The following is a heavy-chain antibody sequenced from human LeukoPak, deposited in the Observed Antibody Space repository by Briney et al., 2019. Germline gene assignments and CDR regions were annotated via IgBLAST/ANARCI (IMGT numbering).Heavy chain of an antibody. CDR3: ASRGSTDY. D-gene: IGHD3-16*01. CDR2: MNSDGSST. CDR1: GFTFSSYW. J-gene: IGHJ4*02. V-gene: IGHV3-74*01. Sequence: GGSLRLSCAASGFTFSSYWMHWVRQAPGKGLVWVSRMNSDGSSTSYADSVKGRFTISRDNAKNTLYLQMNSLRAEDTAVYYCASRGSTDYWGQGTLVTVSS.